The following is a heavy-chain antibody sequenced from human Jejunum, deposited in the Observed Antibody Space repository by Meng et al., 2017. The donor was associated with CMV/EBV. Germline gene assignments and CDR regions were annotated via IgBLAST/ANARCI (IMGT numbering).Heavy chain of an antibody. Sequence: QEQVVQRASEGKLAGACVKHSCRASGYSLSNDYMCWVRPAPGQGLGWMGWINPKSGDTDYAQKLQGRVTMTRDTSMNRAYMELSSLKFDDTAVYYCARRTTVTGGFDYWGQGTLVTVSS. V-gene: IGHV1-2*02. CDR2: INPKSGDT. CDR3: ARRTTVTGGFDY. CDR1: GYSLSNDY. D-gene: IGHD4-17*01. J-gene: IGHJ4*02.